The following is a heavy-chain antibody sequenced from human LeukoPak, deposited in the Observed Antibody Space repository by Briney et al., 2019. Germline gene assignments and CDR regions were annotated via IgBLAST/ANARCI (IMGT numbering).Heavy chain of an antibody. V-gene: IGHV3-21*01. CDR2: ISSRRSFI. D-gene: IGHD5-24*01. CDR1: GFTFDNYS. Sequence: PGGSLRLSCAASGFTFDNYSMNWVRQAPGMGLEWVSSISSRRSFIYYADSVKGRFTISRDTAKNSLYLQMNSLRAEDTAVYFCAREIPGVATTGFDYWGQGTLVIVSS. J-gene: IGHJ4*02. CDR3: AREIPGVATTGFDY.